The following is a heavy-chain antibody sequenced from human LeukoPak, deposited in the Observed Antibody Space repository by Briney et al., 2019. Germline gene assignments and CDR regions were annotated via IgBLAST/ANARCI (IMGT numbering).Heavy chain of an antibody. J-gene: IGHJ4*02. CDR1: GFSVSTNY. CDR2: IYSDGST. CDR3: ARTSVSMAAKEDYFDY. D-gene: IGHD2-15*01. V-gene: IGHV3-53*01. Sequence: QPGGSLRLSCAASGFSVSTNYMSWVRQAPGKGLEWASIIYSDGSTYYADSVKGRFIISRDNSKNTLYLAMNSLGAEDTAVYYCARTSVSMAAKEDYFDYWGQGTLVTVSS.